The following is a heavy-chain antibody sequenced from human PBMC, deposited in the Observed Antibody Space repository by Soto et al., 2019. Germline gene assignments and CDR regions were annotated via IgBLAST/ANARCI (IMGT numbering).Heavy chain of an antibody. CDR1: GASTSSGDNY. CDR2: IYYSGST. CDR3: ARWVHSSPVFDY. D-gene: IGHD6-13*01. V-gene: IGHV4-30-4*01. Sequence: SETLSLTCTVSGASTSSGDNYWSWIRQPPGKGLEWIGYIYYSGSTSYNPSLKSRVTISVDTSKNQFSLKLTSVTAADTAVYYCARWVHSSPVFDYWGQGALVTVSS. J-gene: IGHJ4*02.